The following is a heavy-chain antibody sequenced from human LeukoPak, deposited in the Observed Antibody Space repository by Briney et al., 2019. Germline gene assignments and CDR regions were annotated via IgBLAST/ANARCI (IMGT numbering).Heavy chain of an antibody. CDR3: AGGYSGYDYGHYYGMDV. Sequence: GASVKVSCKASGYTFTSYGISWVRQAPGQGLEWMGWISAYNGNTNYAQKLQGRVTMTTDTSTSTAYMELRSLRSDDTAVYYCAGGYSGYDYGHYYGMDVWGQGTTVTVSS. CDR2: ISAYNGNT. V-gene: IGHV1-18*01. J-gene: IGHJ6*02. D-gene: IGHD5-12*01. CDR1: GYTFTSYG.